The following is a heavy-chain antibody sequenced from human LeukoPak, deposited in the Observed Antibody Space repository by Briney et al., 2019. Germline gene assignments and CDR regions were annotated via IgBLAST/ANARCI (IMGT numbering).Heavy chain of an antibody. CDR3: GRDRHYGGNLDY. Sequence: GASLTLSCAPSGFTFDDYAMHWVRQAPGKGLECVSLITWDAGSTYYAASVRGRFNISRDNSKNTLYLQMNSVRAEETDVYYCGRDRHYGGNLDYWGQGTLVTVSS. CDR2: ITWDAGST. D-gene: IGHD4-23*01. V-gene: IGHV3-43D*03. CDR1: GFTFDDYA. J-gene: IGHJ4*02.